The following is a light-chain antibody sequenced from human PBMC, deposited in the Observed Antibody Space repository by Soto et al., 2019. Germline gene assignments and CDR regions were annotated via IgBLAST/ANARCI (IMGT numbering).Light chain of an antibody. J-gene: IGKJ5*01. CDR2: SAS. CDR1: QSIITP. CDR3: QQYYDWPIT. V-gene: IGKV3-15*01. Sequence: EIVLTQSPATLSVSPGERATRSCRASQSIITPLAWYQQKLGQAPRLLIYSASTRATGIPARFSGSGSGADFTLTISSLQSEDFAVYYCQQYYDWPITFGQGTRLEIK.